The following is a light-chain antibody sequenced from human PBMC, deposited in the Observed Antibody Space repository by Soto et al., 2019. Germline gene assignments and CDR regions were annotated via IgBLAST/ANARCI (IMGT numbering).Light chain of an antibody. CDR1: QSVLYSSNNKNY. J-gene: IGKJ5*01. V-gene: IGKV4-1*01. Sequence: DIVMTQSPDSLAVSLGERATINCKSSQSVLYSSNNKNYLAWYQQKPGQPPKLLIYWASTRESGVPDRFSGSASVTDFTLTISSLQAEDVAVYYCQQYYSTLFTFGQATRLEIK. CDR3: QQYYSTLFT. CDR2: WAS.